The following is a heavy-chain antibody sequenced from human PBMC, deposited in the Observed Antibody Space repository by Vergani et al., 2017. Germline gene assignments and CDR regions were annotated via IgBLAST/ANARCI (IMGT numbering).Heavy chain of an antibody. J-gene: IGHJ3*01. Sequence: EVQLVESGGDLFQPGRSLRLSGKASGSTFGHYGRNWVRQAPGKGLEWVSSISGNNDDVYYADSVKGRFTISRDNAKNSLYLDMSSLRAEDTAVYYCVRDVRVSRTWGQGTLVAVSS. CDR1: GSTFGHYG. CDR3: VRDVRVSRT. V-gene: IGHV3-21*02. CDR2: ISGNNDDV.